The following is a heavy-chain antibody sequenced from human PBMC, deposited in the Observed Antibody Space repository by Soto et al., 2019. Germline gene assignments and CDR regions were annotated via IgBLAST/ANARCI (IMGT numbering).Heavy chain of an antibody. J-gene: IGHJ4*02. V-gene: IGHV3-30-3*01. CDR2: ISYDGSNK. Sequence: GGSLRLSCAASGFTFSSYAMHWVRQAPGKGLEWVAVISYDGSNKYYADSVKGRFTISRDNSKNTLYLQMNSLRAEDTAVYYCAREGDSGGSWRHEFDYWGQGTLVTVSS. D-gene: IGHD2-15*01. CDR1: GFTFSSYA. CDR3: AREGDSGGSWRHEFDY.